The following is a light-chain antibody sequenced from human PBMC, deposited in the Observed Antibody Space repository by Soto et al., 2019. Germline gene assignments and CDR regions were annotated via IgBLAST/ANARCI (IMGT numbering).Light chain of an antibody. CDR1: QSVSSY. Sequence: VVTQSPATLSLSPGERATLSCRASQSVSSYLAWYQQKPGQAPRLFIYDASNRATGIPARFSGSGSGTDFTLTISSLEPEDFAVYYCQQRSNEGTFGQGTKV. CDR2: DAS. V-gene: IGKV3-11*01. J-gene: IGKJ1*01. CDR3: QQRSNEGT.